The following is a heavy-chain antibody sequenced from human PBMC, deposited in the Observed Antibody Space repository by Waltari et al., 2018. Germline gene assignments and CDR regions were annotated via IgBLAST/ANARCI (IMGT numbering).Heavy chain of an antibody. D-gene: IGHD5-18*01. CDR3: ATAYSNSCFNH. Sequence: EVQLSESGGGLVEPGGSLRLSCAASGCIFSSYAMSWVRQAPGKGLGWVSGVCDSGRCTYYADSVKGRFSISRDNSKNTVFLQINSLRAEDTAVYFCATAYSNSCFNHWGQGTLVTVSS. CDR2: VCDSGRCT. V-gene: IGHV3-23*01. CDR1: GCIFSSYA. J-gene: IGHJ4*02.